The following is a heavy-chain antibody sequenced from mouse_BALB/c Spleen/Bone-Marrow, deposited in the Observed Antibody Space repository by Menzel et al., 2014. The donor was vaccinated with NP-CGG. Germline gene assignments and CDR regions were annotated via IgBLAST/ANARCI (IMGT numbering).Heavy chain of an antibody. CDR1: GYAFSTYW. CDR3: ARVGFSFDY. J-gene: IGHJ2*01. V-gene: IGHV1-80*01. CDR2: IYPGDGDT. D-gene: IGHD3-1*01. Sequence: QVQLQHSGAELVRPGSSVKISCKASGYAFSTYWMNWVKQRPGQGLEWIGQIYPGDGDTNYNGKFKGKATLTADRSSSTASMQLSSLTSEDSAVYFCARVGFSFDYWGQGTTLTVSS.